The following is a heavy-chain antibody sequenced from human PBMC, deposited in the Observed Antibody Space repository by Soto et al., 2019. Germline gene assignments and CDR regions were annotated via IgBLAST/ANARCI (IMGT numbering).Heavy chain of an antibody. CDR2: IYHSGST. D-gene: IGHD6-13*01. CDR3: AREKQLGTFDY. V-gene: IGHV4-4*02. Sequence: QVQLQESGPGLVKPSGTLSLTCAVSSGSISSSNWWSWVRQPPGKGLEWIGEIYHSGSTNYNPSLKSRVTISVYKSNNQVSLKLSSVTAADTAVYYCAREKQLGTFDYCGQGTLVTVSS. J-gene: IGHJ4*02. CDR1: SGSISSSNW.